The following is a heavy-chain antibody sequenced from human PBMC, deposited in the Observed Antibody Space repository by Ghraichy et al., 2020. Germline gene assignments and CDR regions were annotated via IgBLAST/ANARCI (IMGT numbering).Heavy chain of an antibody. Sequence: GSLRLSCAVYGGSFSGYYWSWIRQPPGKGLEWIGEINHSGSTNYNPSLKSRVTISVDTSKNQFSLKLSSVTAADTAVYYCARGYYDILTGYHLDYWGQGTLVTVSS. CDR1: GGSFSGYY. V-gene: IGHV4-34*01. J-gene: IGHJ4*02. CDR2: INHSGST. CDR3: ARGYYDILTGYHLDY. D-gene: IGHD3-9*01.